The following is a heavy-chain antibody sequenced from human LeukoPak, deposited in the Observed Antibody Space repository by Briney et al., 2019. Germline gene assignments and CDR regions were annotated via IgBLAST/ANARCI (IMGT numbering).Heavy chain of an antibody. CDR1: GFTFSSYA. Sequence: GGSLRLSCAASGFTFSSYAMHWVRQAPGKGLEWVAVISYDGSNKYYADSVKGRFTISRDNSKNTLYLQMNSLRAEDTAVYYCATDDWDYWGQGTLVTVSS. V-gene: IGHV3-30-3*01. D-gene: IGHD2-21*01. CDR3: ATDDWDY. CDR2: ISYDGSNK. J-gene: IGHJ4*02.